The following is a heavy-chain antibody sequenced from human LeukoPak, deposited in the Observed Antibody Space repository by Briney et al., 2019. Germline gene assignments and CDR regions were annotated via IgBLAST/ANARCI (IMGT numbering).Heavy chain of an antibody. CDR3: AKDKTLGYCSAGSCLYLDY. CDR2: ISGDGGNT. J-gene: IGHJ4*02. D-gene: IGHD2-15*01. Sequence: GGSPRLSCAASGFTFDDYAIHWVRQAPGKGLEWVSLISGDGGNTYYADSVKGRFTLSRDNSKNSLYLQMNSLRSEDTAFYYCAKDKTLGYCSAGSCLYLDYWGQGTLVTVSS. V-gene: IGHV3-43*02. CDR1: GFTFDDYA.